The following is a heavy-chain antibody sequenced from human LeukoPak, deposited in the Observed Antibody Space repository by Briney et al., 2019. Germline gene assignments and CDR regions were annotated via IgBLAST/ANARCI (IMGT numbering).Heavy chain of an antibody. Sequence: GESLKISCKGSGYSFTSYWIGWVRQMPGKGLEWMGIIYPGDSDTRYSPSFQGQVAISADTSAATAYLQWSSLKASDTAMYYCARQGSAWFFDYWGQGALVTVSS. CDR2: IYPGDSDT. CDR1: GYSFTSYW. D-gene: IGHD6-19*01. V-gene: IGHV5-51*01. CDR3: ARQGSAWFFDY. J-gene: IGHJ4*02.